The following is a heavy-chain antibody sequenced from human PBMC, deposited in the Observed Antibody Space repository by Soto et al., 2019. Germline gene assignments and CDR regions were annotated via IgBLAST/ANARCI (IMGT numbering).Heavy chain of an antibody. CDR1: GSTFSSYD. V-gene: IGHV3-30-3*01. CDR3: VRGPGHGACDI. CDR2: ITPDGNRA. Sequence: QVQLVESGGDVVQPGRSLRLSCAASGSTFSSYDIHWVRQAPGKGLEWVAHITPDGNRAYYADSVKGRFTVSRDNARNTVYLQVNSLRPEDTAVYRCVRGPGHGACDIWGQGTLVTVSS. J-gene: IGHJ3*02.